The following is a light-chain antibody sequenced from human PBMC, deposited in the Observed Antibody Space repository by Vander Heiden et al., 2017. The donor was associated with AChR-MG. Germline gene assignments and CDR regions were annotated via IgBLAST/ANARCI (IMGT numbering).Light chain of an antibody. V-gene: IGKV3-11*01. CDR2: DAS. Sequence: EVELTQSPATLSLSPGERATLSCRATQSVLTHLIWYQQKRGQAPSVLIYDASKRATGIPARFSGSGSGTDFTLTISSLEPGDFAVYYCQQRSEWPITFGQGTRLEIK. J-gene: IGKJ5*01. CDR3: QQRSEWPIT. CDR1: QSVLTH.